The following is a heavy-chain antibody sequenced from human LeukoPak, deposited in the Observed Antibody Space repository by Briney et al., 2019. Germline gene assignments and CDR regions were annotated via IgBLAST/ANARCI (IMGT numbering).Heavy chain of an antibody. CDR3: ARDSHTPHLYWYFDL. Sequence: ASVKVSCKASGYTFTGYYMHWVRQAPGQGLEWMGWINPNSGGTNYAQKFQGRVTMTRDTSISTAYMELSRLRSDDTAVYYCARDSHTPHLYWYFDLWGRGTLVTVTS. CDR1: GYTFTGYY. J-gene: IGHJ2*01. V-gene: IGHV1-2*02. CDR2: INPNSGGT.